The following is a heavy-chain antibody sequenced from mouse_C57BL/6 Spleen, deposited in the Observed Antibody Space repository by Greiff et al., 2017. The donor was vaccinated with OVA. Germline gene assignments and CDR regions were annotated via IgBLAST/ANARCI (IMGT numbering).Heavy chain of an antibody. CDR3: ARFGYDVGYFDY. V-gene: IGHV1-59*01. D-gene: IGHD2-2*01. J-gene: IGHJ2*01. CDR2: IDPSDSYT. CDR1: GYTFTSYW. Sequence: QVQLKQPGAELVRPGTSVKLSCKASGYTFTSYWMHWVKQRPGQGLEWIGVIDPSDSYTNYNQKFKGKATLTVDTSSSTAYMQLSSLTSEDSAVYYCARFGYDVGYFDYWGQGTTLTVSS.